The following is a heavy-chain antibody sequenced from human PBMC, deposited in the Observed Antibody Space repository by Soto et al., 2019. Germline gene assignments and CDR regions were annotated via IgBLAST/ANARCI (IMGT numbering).Heavy chain of an antibody. V-gene: IGHV4-31*03. J-gene: IGHJ5*02. CDR1: GGSISSDGYY. CDR3: ARVPPRTIFTGAFWFDP. D-gene: IGHD3-9*01. Sequence: PSETLSLTCTVSGGSISSDGYYWSWIRQHPGKGLEWIGYIYYRRSTYNNPSLKSRATISIDTTKNQFSQKLSSVAAADTAEYYCARVPPRTIFTGAFWFDPWGQGTLVTVSS. CDR2: IYYRRST.